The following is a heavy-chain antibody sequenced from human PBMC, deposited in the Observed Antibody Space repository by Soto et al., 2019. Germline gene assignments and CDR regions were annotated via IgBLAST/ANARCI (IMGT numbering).Heavy chain of an antibody. V-gene: IGHV4-31*03. J-gene: IGHJ4*02. CDR1: GGSISSGGYY. CDR2: IYYSGST. Sequence: SETLSLTCTVSGGSISSGGYYWSWIRQHPGKGLEWIGYIYYSGSTYYNPSLKSRVTISVDTSKNQFSLKLSSVTAADTAVYYCAPPPHHKFFYSDSSGYAYWGQVPLLTLSS. CDR3: APPPHHKFFYSDSSGYAY. D-gene: IGHD3-22*01.